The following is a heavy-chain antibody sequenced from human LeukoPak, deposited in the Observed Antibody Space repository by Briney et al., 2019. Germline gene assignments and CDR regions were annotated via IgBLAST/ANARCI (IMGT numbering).Heavy chain of an antibody. CDR2: INPSGGST. CDR1: GYTFTGYY. CDR3: ARDDNTATFDY. Sequence: ASVKVSCKASGYTFTGYYMHWVRQAPGQGLEWMGIINPSGGSTSYAQKFQGRVTMTRDTSTSTVYMELSSLRSEETAVYYCARDDNTATFDYWGQGTLVTVSS. V-gene: IGHV1-46*01. J-gene: IGHJ4*02. D-gene: IGHD5-18*01.